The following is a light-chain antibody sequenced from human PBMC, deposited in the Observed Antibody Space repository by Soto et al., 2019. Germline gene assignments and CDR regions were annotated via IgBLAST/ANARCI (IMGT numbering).Light chain of an antibody. J-gene: IGLJ1*01. CDR1: SSDVGGYNY. Sequence: SVLTQPRSVSGSPGQSVTMSCTGTSSDVGGYNYVSWYQQHPGKAPKLMIYDVTKRPSGVPDRFSGSKSGNTASLTISGLQAEDEADYYCCSDAGTYTFVFGTGTKVTVL. CDR2: DVT. CDR3: CSDAGTYTFV. V-gene: IGLV2-11*01.